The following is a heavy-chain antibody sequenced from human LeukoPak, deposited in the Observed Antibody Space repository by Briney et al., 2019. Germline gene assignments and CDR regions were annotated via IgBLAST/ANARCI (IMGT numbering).Heavy chain of an antibody. CDR1: GFTFSSYE. CDR3: ARDSLYLYDYGDDGDAFDI. D-gene: IGHD4-17*01. CDR2: ISSSGSTI. V-gene: IGHV3-48*03. J-gene: IGHJ3*02. Sequence: GGSLRLSCAASGFTFSSYEMNWVRQAPGKGLEWVSYISSSGSTIYYVDSVKGRFTISRDNAKNSLYLQMNSLRAEDTAVYYCARDSLYLYDYGDDGDAFDIWGQGTMVTVSS.